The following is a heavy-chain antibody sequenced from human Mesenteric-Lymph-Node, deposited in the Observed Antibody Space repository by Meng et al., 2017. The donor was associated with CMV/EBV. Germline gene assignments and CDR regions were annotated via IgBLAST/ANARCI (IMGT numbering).Heavy chain of an antibody. CDR2: ISWNSGKK. J-gene: IGHJ4*02. CDR3: GIDINPGGLDH. Sequence: SLKISCAASGFTFDDYAMYRVRQAPRKGLEWVSGISWNSGKKGYANSVKGRFTISRDNAKNSLYLQMNSLRPDDTALYYCGIDINPGGLDHWGQGTLVTVSS. V-gene: IGHV3-9*01. D-gene: IGHD3-10*01. CDR1: GFTFDDYA.